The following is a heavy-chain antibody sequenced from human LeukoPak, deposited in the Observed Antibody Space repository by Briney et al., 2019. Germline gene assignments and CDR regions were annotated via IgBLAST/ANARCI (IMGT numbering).Heavy chain of an antibody. V-gene: IGHV3-74*01. CDR2: INSDGSRT. Sequence: GGSLRLSCAASGFTFSRYWMHWVRQAPGKGLVWVSRINSDGSRTSYADSVKGRFTISRDNAKNTLYLQMNSLRAEDTAGYHCASPPSGWLLGATYFASWGQEPLVTVSS. CDR1: GFTFSRYW. CDR3: ASPPSGWLLGATYFAS. J-gene: IGHJ4*02. D-gene: IGHD3-22*01.